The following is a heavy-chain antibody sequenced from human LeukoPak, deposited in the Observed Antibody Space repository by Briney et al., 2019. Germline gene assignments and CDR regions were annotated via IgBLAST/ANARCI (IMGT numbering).Heavy chain of an antibody. D-gene: IGHD3-10*01. V-gene: IGHV3-13*01. CDR3: ARGFGGGSKTLLDY. CDR2: IGTAGDT. Sequence: GGSLTLSCAASGFIFGSYDMHWVSQVTGKGLEWVSGIGTAGDTYYPGSLKGRFTISRENAKNSLYLQMNSLRAGDTAVYYCARGFGGGSKTLLDYWGQGALVTVSS. CDR1: GFIFGSYD. J-gene: IGHJ4*02.